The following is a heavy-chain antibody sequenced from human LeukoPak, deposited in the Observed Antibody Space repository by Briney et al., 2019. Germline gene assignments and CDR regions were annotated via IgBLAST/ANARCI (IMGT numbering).Heavy chain of an antibody. CDR2: ISAYNGNT. CDR1: GYTFTSYG. CDR3: ARVSGMGAGLPLDY. D-gene: IGHD1-26*01. Sequence: ASVKVTCKASGYTFTSYGISLVRQGPGQGLEWMGWISAYNGNTNYAQKLQGRVTMTTDTSTSTAYMELRSLRSDDTAVYYCARVSGMGAGLPLDYWGQGTLVTVSS. V-gene: IGHV1-18*01. J-gene: IGHJ4*02.